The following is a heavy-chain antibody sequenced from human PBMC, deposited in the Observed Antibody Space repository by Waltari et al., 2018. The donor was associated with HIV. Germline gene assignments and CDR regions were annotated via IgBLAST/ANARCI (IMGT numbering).Heavy chain of an antibody. CDR2: INPNSGNT. J-gene: IGHJ4*02. Sequence: VQLVQSGAEVRKPGASVKVSCKASGYTFTNYDINWVRQAPGQGLEWMGWINPNSGNTGYAQKFQGRVTMTRDTSRSTAYMELTSLTSEDTAVYHCSRGRGYSYGYSDLWGQGTLVTVSS. V-gene: IGHV1-8*01. CDR3: SRGRGYSYGYSDL. D-gene: IGHD5-18*01. CDR1: GYTFTNYD.